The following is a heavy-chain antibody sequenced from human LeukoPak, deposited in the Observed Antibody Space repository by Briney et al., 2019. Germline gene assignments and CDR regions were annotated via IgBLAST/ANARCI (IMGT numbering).Heavy chain of an antibody. V-gene: IGHV5-51*01. CDR2: IYPGDSDT. CDR1: AYSFTTYG. Sequence: GEPRKISSKVSAYSFTTYGIGWVRQMPGKGLEWMGIIYPGDSDTRYSPSFQRQVTISADKSISTASLQWSSLKASDTAMYYCARPRSGGSSYDAFDIWGQGTMVTVSS. D-gene: IGHD2-15*01. CDR3: ARPRSGGSSYDAFDI. J-gene: IGHJ3*02.